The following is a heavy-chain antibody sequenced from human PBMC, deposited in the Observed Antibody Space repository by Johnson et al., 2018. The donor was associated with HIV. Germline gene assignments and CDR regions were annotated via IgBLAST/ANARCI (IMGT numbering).Heavy chain of an antibody. CDR1: GFTFSSYD. D-gene: IGHD6-6*01. CDR2: IGVAGDT. J-gene: IGHJ3*02. CDR3: ARDRRVRIVARADSFDI. Sequence: VQLVESGGGLVQPGGSLRLSCAASGFTFSSYDMHWVRQATGKGLEWVSGIGVAGDTYYPGSAKGRFTISRENAKNSLYLQVNSLRAEDTALYYCARDRRVRIVARADSFDIWGQGTMVTVSS. V-gene: IGHV3-13*01.